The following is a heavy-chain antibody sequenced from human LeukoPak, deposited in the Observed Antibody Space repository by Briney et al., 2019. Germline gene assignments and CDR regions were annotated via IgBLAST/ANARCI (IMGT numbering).Heavy chain of an antibody. V-gene: IGHV3-48*04. J-gene: IGHJ4*02. CDR1: GFIFSSYS. CDR2: ISSSSSTI. D-gene: IGHD6-19*01. CDR3: ARFSSGWSPSGFDY. Sequence: GGSLRLSCAASGFIFSSYSMNWVRQAPGKGLEWVSYISSSSSTIYYADSVKGRFTISRDNAKNTLYLQMNSLRVEDTAVYYCARFSSGWSPSGFDYWGQGTLVTVSS.